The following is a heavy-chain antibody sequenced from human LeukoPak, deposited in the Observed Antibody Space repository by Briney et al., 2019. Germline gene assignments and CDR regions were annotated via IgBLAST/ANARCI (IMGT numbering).Heavy chain of an antibody. D-gene: IGHD7-27*01. CDR2: ITTSDGNT. J-gene: IGHJ4*02. CDR3: AKDGGLWVSAHWGDS. CDR1: GFTFSSYT. V-gene: IGHV3-23*01. Sequence: GGSLRLSCAASGFTFSSYTMSWVRQAPGKGLEWVSTITTSDGNTYYADSVKGRFTVSRDISKNTLFLQMNSLRAEDTAVYYCAKDGGLWVSAHWGDSWGRGTLVTVSS.